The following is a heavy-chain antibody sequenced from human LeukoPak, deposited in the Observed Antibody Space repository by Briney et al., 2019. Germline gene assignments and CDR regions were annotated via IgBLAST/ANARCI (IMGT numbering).Heavy chain of an antibody. D-gene: IGHD6-19*01. CDR1: GFTFSSYW. J-gene: IGHJ4*02. CDR3: ARDREAVADYYFDY. CDR2: IKQDGSEK. Sequence: GGSLRLSCAASGFTFSSYWMSWVRQAPGKGLEWVAKIKQDGSEKYYVDPVKGRFTISRDNAKNSLYLQMNSLRAEDTAVYYCARDREAVADYYFDYWGQGTLVTVSS. V-gene: IGHV3-7*01.